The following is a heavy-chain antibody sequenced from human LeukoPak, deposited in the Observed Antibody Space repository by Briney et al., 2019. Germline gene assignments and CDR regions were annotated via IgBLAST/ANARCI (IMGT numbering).Heavy chain of an antibody. Sequence: GGSLRLSCAASGFTFDDYGMSWVRQAPGRGLEWVSGINWNGGSTGYADSVKGRFTISRDNAKNSLYLQMNSLRAEDTALYYCETSSWSDKNFDYWGQGTLVTVSS. CDR2: INWNGGST. CDR3: ETSSWSDKNFDY. CDR1: GFTFDDYG. D-gene: IGHD6-13*01. V-gene: IGHV3-20*04. J-gene: IGHJ4*02.